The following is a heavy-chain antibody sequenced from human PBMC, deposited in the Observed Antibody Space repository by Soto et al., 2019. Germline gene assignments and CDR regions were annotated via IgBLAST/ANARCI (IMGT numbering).Heavy chain of an antibody. D-gene: IGHD3-10*01. CDR3: AGAHVLLWFGELLTDAFDI. Sequence: PSETLSLTCTVSGGSISSYYWSWIRQPPGKGLEWIGYIYYSGSTNYNPSLKSRVTISVDTSKNQFSLKLSSVTAADTAVYYCAGAHVLLWFGELLTDAFDIWGQGTMVTVSS. V-gene: IGHV4-59*01. CDR1: GGSISSYY. J-gene: IGHJ3*02. CDR2: IYYSGST.